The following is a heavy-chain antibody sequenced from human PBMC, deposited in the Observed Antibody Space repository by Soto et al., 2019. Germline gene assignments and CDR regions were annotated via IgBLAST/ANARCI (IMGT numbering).Heavy chain of an antibody. CDR3: ARERTPRTGFDY. CDR1: GDSISSHY. CDR2: IYFTGAA. D-gene: IGHD1-1*01. Sequence: SETLSLTWTVSGDSISSHYWNWIRQPPRKGLEWIGCIYFTGAANYNPSLKSRVTMSVDTSKNQFSLKLTSVTAADTAVYYCARERTPRTGFDYWGQGTLVTVSS. V-gene: IGHV4-59*11. J-gene: IGHJ4*02.